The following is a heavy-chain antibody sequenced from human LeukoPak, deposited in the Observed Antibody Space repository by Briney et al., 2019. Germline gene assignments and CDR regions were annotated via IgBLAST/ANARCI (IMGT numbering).Heavy chain of an antibody. CDR2: VSGAAGTT. CDR3: AKDPRITIFGHDAFDI. J-gene: IGHJ3*02. Sequence: GGSLRLSCAASGFTFSNYAMSWVRQAPGKGLEWVSAVSGAAGTTYYADSVKGRFSISRDNSKNTLYLQMTSLRAEDTAIYYCAKDPRITIFGHDAFDIWGQGTLVTVSS. V-gene: IGHV3-23*01. CDR1: GFTFSNYA. D-gene: IGHD3-3*01.